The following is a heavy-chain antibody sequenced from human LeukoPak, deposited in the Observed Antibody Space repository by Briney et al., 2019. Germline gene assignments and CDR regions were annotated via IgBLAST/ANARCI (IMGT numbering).Heavy chain of an antibody. D-gene: IGHD6-13*01. CDR1: GYTFTGYY. CDR3: ARAPFAGSSWYYFDY. CDR2: INPNSGGT. Sequence: ASVKVSCKASGYTFTGYYMHWVRQAPGQGLEWMGWINPNSGGTNYAQKFQGRVTMTRDTSISAAYMELSRLRSDDTAVYYCARAPFAGSSWYYFDYWGQGTLVTVSS. J-gene: IGHJ4*02. V-gene: IGHV1-2*02.